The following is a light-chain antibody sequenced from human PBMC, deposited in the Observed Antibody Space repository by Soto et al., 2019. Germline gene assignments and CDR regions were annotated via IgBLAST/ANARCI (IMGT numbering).Light chain of an antibody. J-gene: IGKJ2*01. V-gene: IGKV1-39*01. CDR1: QSISSY. Sequence: DIQMTQSPSSLSASVGDRDTITCRASQSISSYLNWYQRRPGRAPQLLIYAASSLQSGVPSRFSGSGSGTEFPLTISSLQPEDFATYYCQQSYSISYTFGQGTKLEIK. CDR3: QQSYSISYT. CDR2: AAS.